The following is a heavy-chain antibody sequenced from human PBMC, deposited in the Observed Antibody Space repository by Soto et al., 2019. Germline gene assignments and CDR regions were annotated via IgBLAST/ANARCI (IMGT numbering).Heavy chain of an antibody. CDR2: IYYSGST. J-gene: IGHJ6*02. D-gene: IGHD1-26*01. V-gene: IGHV4-39*01. Sequence: SETLSLTCDVSGGSIDNSHSFWGWVRQPPGRGLEWIGNIYYSGSTYYTPALKSRVTLSVDTSKNQFSLNLNSVTAADTAVYYCARGGIPPSGYGIAYAMDVWGQGTTVTVSS. CDR1: GGSIDNSHSF. CDR3: ARGGIPPSGYGIAYAMDV.